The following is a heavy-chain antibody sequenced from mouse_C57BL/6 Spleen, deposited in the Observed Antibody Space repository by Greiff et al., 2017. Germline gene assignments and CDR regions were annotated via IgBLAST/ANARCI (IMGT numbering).Heavy chain of an antibody. V-gene: IGHV8-8*01. J-gene: IGHJ3*01. CDR3: AQMGNSRFAC. CDR2: IWWDDDK. Sequence: QVTLKESGPGILQPSQTLSLTCSSSGFSLSTSGMGVGRIRQPPGMGLEWLAHIWWDDDKYYNPVLKSWPTISKDTSKNQVFLKSANVDTANTAKYYCAQMGNSRFACGGQGTLVTVSA. CDR1: GFSLSTSGMG.